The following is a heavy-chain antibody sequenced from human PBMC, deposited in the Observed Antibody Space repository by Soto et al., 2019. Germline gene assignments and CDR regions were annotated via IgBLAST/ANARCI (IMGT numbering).Heavy chain of an antibody. D-gene: IGHD3-22*01. V-gene: IGHV1-69*12. CDR3: ASSPNYYASSGYNFQH. Sequence: QVQLVQSGAEVKKPGSSVKVSCKASGGTFSSYAISWVRQAPGQGLEWMGGIIPIFGTANYAQKFQGRVTIPADESTSTAYMELSSLRSEDTAVYYCASSPNYYASSGYNFQHWGQGTLVTVSS. CDR1: GGTFSSYA. J-gene: IGHJ1*01. CDR2: IIPIFGTA.